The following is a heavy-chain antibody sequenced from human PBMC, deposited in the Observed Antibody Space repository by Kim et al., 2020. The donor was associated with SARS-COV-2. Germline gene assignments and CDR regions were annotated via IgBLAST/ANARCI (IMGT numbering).Heavy chain of an antibody. D-gene: IGHD6-13*01. J-gene: IGHJ4*02. Sequence: GGSLILSCAASGFTFSSYPLSWIRQAPGKGLEWVSAISESGATTPYADSVKGRFTISRDNSRNTLYLQMNSLRAEDTAVYYCAKSVASGVRMFDFWGQGTQVTVSS. CDR1: GFTFSSYP. CDR2: ISESGATT. CDR3: AKSVASGVRMFDF. V-gene: IGHV3-23*01.